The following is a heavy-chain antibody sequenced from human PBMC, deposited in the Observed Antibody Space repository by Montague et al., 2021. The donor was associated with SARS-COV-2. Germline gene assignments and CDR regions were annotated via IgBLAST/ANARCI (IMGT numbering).Heavy chain of an antibody. V-gene: IGHV3-21*01. Sequence: SLRLSCAASGFTFSSYSMHWVRQAPGKGLEWVSPISKISDNIYYADSVKGRFTISRDNAKNSLYLQMNSLRAEDTAVYYCARPSRESGACYGMDVWGQGTTVTVSS. CDR2: ISKISDNI. D-gene: IGHD3-10*01. CDR1: GFTFSSYS. CDR3: ARPSRESGACYGMDV. J-gene: IGHJ6*02.